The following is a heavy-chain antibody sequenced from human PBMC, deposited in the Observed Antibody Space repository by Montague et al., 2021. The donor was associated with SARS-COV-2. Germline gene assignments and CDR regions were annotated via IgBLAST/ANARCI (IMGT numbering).Heavy chain of an antibody. CDR3: ARLVWFGELSSENWFDP. CDR2: IYYSGST. D-gene: IGHD3-10*01. Sequence: SETLSLTRTVSGGSISSSSNYWGWIRQPPGKGLEWIGSIYYSGSTYYNSSLKSQVTISVDTSKNQFSLKLNSVTAADTAVYYCARLVWFGELSSENWFDPWGQGTLVTVSS. V-gene: IGHV4-39*01. CDR1: GGSISSSSNY. J-gene: IGHJ5*02.